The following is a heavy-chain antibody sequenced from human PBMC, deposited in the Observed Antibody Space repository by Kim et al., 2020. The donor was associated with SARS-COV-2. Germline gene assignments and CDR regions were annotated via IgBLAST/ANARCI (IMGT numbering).Heavy chain of an antibody. J-gene: IGHJ4*02. CDR1: GYTFTSYD. Sequence: ASVKVSCKASGYTFTSYDINWVRQATGQGLEWMGWMNPNSGNTGYAQKFQGRVTMTRNTSISTAYMELSSLRSEDTAVYYCARGPESTLNTYYYDSSGYPLGYWGQGTLVTVSS. CDR2: MNPNSGNT. V-gene: IGHV1-8*01. D-gene: IGHD3-22*01. CDR3: ARGPESTLNTYYYDSSGYPLGY.